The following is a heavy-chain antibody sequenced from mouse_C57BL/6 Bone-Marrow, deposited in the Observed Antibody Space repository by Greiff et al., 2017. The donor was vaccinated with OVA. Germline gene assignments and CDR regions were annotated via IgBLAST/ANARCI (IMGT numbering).Heavy chain of an antibody. CDR3: ARRDYYNNHYAMDY. CDR2: INPGSGGT. V-gene: IGHV1-54*01. J-gene: IGHJ4*01. D-gene: IGHD2-5*01. CDR1: GYAFTNYL. Sequence: VQLQQSGAELVRPGTSVKVSCKASGYAFTNYLIEWVKQRPGQGLEWIGVINPGSGGTNYNEKFKGKATLTADKSYSTAYMQLSSLTSEDSAVYFCARRDYYNNHYAMDYWGQGTSVTVSS.